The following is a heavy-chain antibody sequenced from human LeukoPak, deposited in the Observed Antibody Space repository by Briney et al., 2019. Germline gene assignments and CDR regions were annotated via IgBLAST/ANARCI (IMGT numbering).Heavy chain of an antibody. CDR3: ARVFWDTMVRGVTHYYMDV. V-gene: IGHV4-59*01. D-gene: IGHD3-10*01. J-gene: IGHJ6*03. Sequence: SETLSLTCTVSGGSISSYYWSWIRQPPGKGLEWIGYIYYSGSTNYNPSLKSRVTISVDTSKNQFSLKLSSVTAADTAVYYCARVFWDTMVRGVTHYYMDVWGKGTTVTISS. CDR2: IYYSGST. CDR1: GGSISSYY.